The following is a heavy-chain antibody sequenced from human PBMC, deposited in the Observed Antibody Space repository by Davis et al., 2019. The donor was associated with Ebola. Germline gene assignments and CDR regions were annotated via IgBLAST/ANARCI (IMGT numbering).Heavy chain of an antibody. J-gene: IGHJ6*04. CDR3: ARDQASSGSYYEVYYYGMDV. V-gene: IGHV1-8*01. CDR2: MNPNSGNK. D-gene: IGHD1-26*01. CDR1: GYTFTSYD. Sequence: AASVKVSCKASGYTFTSYDINWVRQATGQGLEWMGWMNPNSGNKGYAQKFQGRVTMTRNTSISTAYMELRSLRSDDTAVYYCARDQASSGSYYEVYYYGMDVWGKGTTVTVSS.